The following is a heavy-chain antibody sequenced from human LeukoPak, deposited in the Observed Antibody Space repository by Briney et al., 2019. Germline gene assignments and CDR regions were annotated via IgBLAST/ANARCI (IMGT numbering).Heavy chain of an antibody. D-gene: IGHD2-21*01. CDR3: AKGGDYAFDI. CDR1: GFTFTDYW. V-gene: IGHV3-74*01. J-gene: IGHJ3*02. CDR2: ISADGRMT. Sequence: GGSLRLSCAASGFTFTDYWMHWVRQAPGKGLVWVSRISADGRMTDYEDSVKGRFTISRDNAKNSLYLQMNSLRDEDTAVYYCAKGGDYAFDIWGQGTMVTVSS.